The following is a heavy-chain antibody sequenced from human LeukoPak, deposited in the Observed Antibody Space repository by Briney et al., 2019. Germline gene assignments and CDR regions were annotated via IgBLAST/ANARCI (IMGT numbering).Heavy chain of an antibody. CDR3: ARQDWGYCTSTSCSDYYYYYMDV. CDR2: ISSSGTTI. CDR1: GFTFSVFE. J-gene: IGHJ6*03. Sequence: AGGSLRLSCAASGFTFSVFEMNWVRQAPGKGLEWVSYISSSGTTIYYADSMKGRFTISRDNAKNSLYLQMNSLRAEDTAVYYCARQDWGYCTSTSCSDYYYYYMDVWGKGTTVTISS. V-gene: IGHV3-48*03. D-gene: IGHD2-2*01.